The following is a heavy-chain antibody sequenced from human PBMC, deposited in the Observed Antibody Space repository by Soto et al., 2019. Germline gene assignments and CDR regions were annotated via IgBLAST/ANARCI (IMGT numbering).Heavy chain of an antibody. J-gene: IGHJ6*03. CDR2: IYYSGST. CDR1: GGSISSYY. Sequence: SETLSLTCTVSGGSISSYYWSWIRQPPGKGLEWIGYIYYSGSTNYNPSLKSRVTISVDTSKNQFSLKLSSVTAADTAVYYCARVYSSSWHSSLYYYSYMDVWGKGTTVTVSS. CDR3: ARVYSSSWHSSLYYYSYMDV. D-gene: IGHD6-13*01. V-gene: IGHV4-59*01.